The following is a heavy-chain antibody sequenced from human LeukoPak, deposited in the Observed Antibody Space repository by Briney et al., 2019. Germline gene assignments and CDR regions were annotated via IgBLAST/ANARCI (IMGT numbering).Heavy chain of an antibody. J-gene: IGHJ3*02. Sequence: GGSLRLSCAASGFTFNDYGMSWVRQAPGKGLEWVSYISSSGSNIYYADSVKGRFTISRDNAKNSLYLQMNSLRAEDTTVYYCARETTDAFDIWGQGTMVTVSS. D-gene: IGHD1-1*01. CDR2: ISSSGSNI. CDR3: ARETTDAFDI. V-gene: IGHV3-48*03. CDR1: GFTFNDYG.